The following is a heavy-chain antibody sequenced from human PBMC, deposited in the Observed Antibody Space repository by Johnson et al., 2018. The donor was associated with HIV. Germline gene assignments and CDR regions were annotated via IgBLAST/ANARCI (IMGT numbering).Heavy chain of an antibody. V-gene: IGHV3-30*02. J-gene: IGHJ3*02. CDR1: GFTFSSYG. CDR3: ARGRYSSSWYVGGLDAFDI. D-gene: IGHD6-13*01. CDR2: IRYDGSNK. Sequence: QVQLVESGGGVVQPGKSLRLSCVASGFTFSSYGMHWVRQAPGKGLEWVAFIRYDGSNKYYADSVKGRFTISRDNSKNTLYLQMNSLRGEDTAMYYCARGRYSSSWYVGGLDAFDIWGQGTMVTVSS.